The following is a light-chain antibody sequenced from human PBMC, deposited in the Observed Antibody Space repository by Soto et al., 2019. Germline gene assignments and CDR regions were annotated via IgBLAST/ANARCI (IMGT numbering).Light chain of an antibody. CDR2: AAS. CDR3: QQSYITPPGT. Sequence: DIQMTQSPSSLSASVGDRVTITCRASQSIRSYLNCYQQKPGKAPNLLIYAASGLQTGVPSRFSGSGSGTDFTLSISSLQREDFATYYCQQSYITPPGTFGQGTKVEIK. V-gene: IGKV1-39*01. CDR1: QSIRSY. J-gene: IGKJ1*01.